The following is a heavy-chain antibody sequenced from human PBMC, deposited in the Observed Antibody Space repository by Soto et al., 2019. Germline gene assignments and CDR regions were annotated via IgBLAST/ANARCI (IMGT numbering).Heavy chain of an antibody. CDR3: ARPYFDTSADCGY. V-gene: IGHV3-30-3*01. CDR2: ISYDGNNK. CDR1: GFIFSSYA. J-gene: IGHJ4*02. Sequence: GGSLRLSCAASGFIFSSYAMHWVRQAPGKGLEWVAVISYDGNNKYYAESVKGRFTISRDNSKNTFYLEMNSVRAEDTAVYYCARPYFDTSADCGYWGQGTLVTVSS. D-gene: IGHD3-22*01.